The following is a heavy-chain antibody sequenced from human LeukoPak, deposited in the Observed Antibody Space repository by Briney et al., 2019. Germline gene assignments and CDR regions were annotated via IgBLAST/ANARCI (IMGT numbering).Heavy chain of an antibody. Sequence: PGGSLRLSCAASAFTFRDYSMNWVRPAPGKGLEWVSYISGRSSTIYYADSVKGRFTISRDNAKNSMYLQMNSLRAEDTAVYYCARDRIKSGSYYFDYWGQGTLVTVSS. D-gene: IGHD1-26*01. CDR1: AFTFRDYS. CDR2: ISGRSSTI. J-gene: IGHJ4*02. CDR3: ARDRIKSGSYYFDY. V-gene: IGHV3-48*01.